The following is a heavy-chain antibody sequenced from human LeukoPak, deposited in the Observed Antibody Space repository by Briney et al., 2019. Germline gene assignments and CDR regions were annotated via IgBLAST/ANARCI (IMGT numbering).Heavy chain of an antibody. CDR2: IKQDGSEK. CDR1: GFTFSSYW. CDR3: ARGMYRWLVPPYFDY. V-gene: IGHV3-7*01. D-gene: IGHD6-19*01. Sequence: GGSLRLSCAASGFTFSSYWMSWVRQAPGKGLEWVANIKQDGSEKYYVDSVKGRFTISRDNAKNSLYLQMNSLRAEDTAVYYCARGMYRWLVPPYFDYWGQGTLVTVSS. J-gene: IGHJ4*02.